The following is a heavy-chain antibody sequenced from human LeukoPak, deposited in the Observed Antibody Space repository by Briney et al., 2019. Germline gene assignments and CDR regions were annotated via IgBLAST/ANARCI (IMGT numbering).Heavy chain of an antibody. CDR3: AKDRQQLANLDY. D-gene: IGHD6-13*01. CDR2: ISGSGGST. V-gene: IGHV3-23*01. J-gene: IGHJ4*02. CDR1: GFTFSNYG. Sequence: RGSLRLSCAASGFTFSNYGMSWVRQAPGKGPEWVSAISGSGGSTYYADSVKGRFTISRDNSKNTMYLQMNSLRAEDTAVYNCAKDRQQLANLDYWGQGTLVTVSS.